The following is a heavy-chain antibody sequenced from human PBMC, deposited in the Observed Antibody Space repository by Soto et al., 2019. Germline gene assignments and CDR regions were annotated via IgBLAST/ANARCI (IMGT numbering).Heavy chain of an antibody. CDR3: ARDPRITIFGVAPGDY. CDR1: GYTFTSYY. V-gene: IGHV1-46*01. J-gene: IGHJ4*02. D-gene: IGHD3-3*01. CDR2: INPSGGST. Sequence: QVQLVQSGAEVKKPGASVKVSCKASGYTFTSYYMHWVRQAPGQGLEWMGIINPSGGSTSYAQKLQGRVTMTRDTSTSTVYMELSSLRSEDTAVYYCARDPRITIFGVAPGDYWGQGTLVTVSS.